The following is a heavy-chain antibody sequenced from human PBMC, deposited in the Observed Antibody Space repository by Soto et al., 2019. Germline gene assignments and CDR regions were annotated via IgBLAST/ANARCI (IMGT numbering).Heavy chain of an antibody. D-gene: IGHD4-17*01. CDR2: IYYSGST. CDR3: ARHSSNYGDYADY. CDR1: GGSISSSSYY. Sequence: QLQLQESGPGLVKPSETLSLTCTVSGGSISSSSYYWGWIRQPPGKGLEWIGSIYYSGSTYYNPSLKRRVPISVATSKNQFSLKLSSVTAADTAVYYCARHSSNYGDYADYWGQGTLVTVSS. J-gene: IGHJ4*02. V-gene: IGHV4-39*01.